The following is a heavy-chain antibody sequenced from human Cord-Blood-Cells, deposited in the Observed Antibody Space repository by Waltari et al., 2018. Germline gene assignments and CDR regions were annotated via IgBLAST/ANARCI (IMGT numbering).Heavy chain of an antibody. CDR3: ATRLITGTDY. CDR1: GGPLTSRSYY. V-gene: IGHV4-39*01. CDR2: IYYSGST. J-gene: IGHJ4*02. Sequence: QLQLQESGPGLVKPSENLSLTCTVSGGPLTSRSYYWGGTRQPPGRGLEWIGSIYYSGSTNHNPSLKSRATISVDTSKNQFSMKLSSVTAADTAVYYCATRLITGTDYWGQGTLVTVSS. D-gene: IGHD1-20*01.